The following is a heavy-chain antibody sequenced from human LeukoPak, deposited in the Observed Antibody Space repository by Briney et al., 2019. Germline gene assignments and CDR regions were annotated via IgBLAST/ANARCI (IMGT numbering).Heavy chain of an antibody. CDR2: ISGSGSTI. D-gene: IGHD3-10*02. J-gene: IGHJ6*04. CDR1: GFTFSSYG. V-gene: IGHV3-48*04. CDR3: AELGITMIGGV. Sequence: RGTLRLPCPASGFTFSSYGMRWVRPAAGKGREWVSAISGSGSTIYYAASVKGRFTISRDNAKNSLYLQMNRLRAEDRAVYYCAELGITMIGGVWGKGTTVTISS.